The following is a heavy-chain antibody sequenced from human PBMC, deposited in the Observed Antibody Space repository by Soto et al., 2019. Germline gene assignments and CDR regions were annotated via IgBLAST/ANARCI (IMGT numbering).Heavy chain of an antibody. CDR1: GFTFSSYA. J-gene: IGHJ6*02. V-gene: IGHV3-23*01. D-gene: IGHD1-26*01. Sequence: PGGSLRLSCAASGFTFSSYAMSWVRQAPGKGLEWVSAISGSGGSTYYADSVKGRFTISRDNSKNTLYLQMNSLRAEDTAVYYCAKVSGSYFHYYYGMDVWGQGTTVTVS. CDR3: AKVSGSYFHYYYGMDV. CDR2: ISGSGGST.